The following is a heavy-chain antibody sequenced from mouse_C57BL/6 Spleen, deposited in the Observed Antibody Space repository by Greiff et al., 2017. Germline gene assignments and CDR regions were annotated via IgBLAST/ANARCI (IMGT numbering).Heavy chain of an antibody. CDR1: GYSFTGYY. D-gene: IGHD2-1*01. CDR3: ARSVYYGNYVDYYAMDD. CDR2: INPSTGGT. V-gene: IGHV1-42*01. J-gene: IGHJ4*01. Sequence: VQLHQSGPELVKPGASVKISCKASGYSFTGYYMNWVKQSPEKSLEWIGEINPSTGGTTYNQKFKAKATLTVDKSSSTAYMQLKSLTSDDSAVYYCARSVYYGNYVDYYAMDDWGQGTSVTVSS.